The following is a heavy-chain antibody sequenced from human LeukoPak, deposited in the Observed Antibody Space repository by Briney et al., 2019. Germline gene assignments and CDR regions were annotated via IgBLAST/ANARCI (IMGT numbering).Heavy chain of an antibody. CDR1: GLTIGDYL. CDR3: SRGSGWLSVY. CDR2: ISGGTT. J-gene: IGHJ4*02. D-gene: IGHD6-19*01. V-gene: IGHV3-49*03. Sequence: GRSLRLSCTASGLTIGDYLMSWFRQAPGKGLEWIGFISGGTTEYAASVKGRFTISRDDSTSIAYLQMNSLTTEDTAVYYCSRGSGWLSVYWGQGTLVTVSS.